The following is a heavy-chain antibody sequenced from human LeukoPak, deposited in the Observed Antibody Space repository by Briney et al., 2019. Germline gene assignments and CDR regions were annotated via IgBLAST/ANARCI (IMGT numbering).Heavy chain of an antibody. CDR2: IYSGGST. D-gene: IGHD3-22*01. CDR3: SGTYYYHKGAFDI. Sequence: GVSLILSCAASGVTVSSNYMNWVRQAAGKGLELVSVIYSGGSTYYADSGEGRFTMSRDNSKNTRHLRMNIMTIDDAAVHYCSGTYYYHKGAFDIWSQQTMVTVSS. CDR1: GVTVSSNY. J-gene: IGHJ3*02. V-gene: IGHV3-53*01.